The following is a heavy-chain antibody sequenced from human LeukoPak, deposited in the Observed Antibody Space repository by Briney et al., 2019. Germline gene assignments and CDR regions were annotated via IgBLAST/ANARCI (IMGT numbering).Heavy chain of an antibody. CDR1: GGSISSGGYY. D-gene: IGHD5-24*01. V-gene: IGHV4-31*03. J-gene: IGHJ4*02. CDR3: ARRQVGLQGTYFDY. CDR2: IYYSGST. Sequence: SQTLSLTCTVSGGSISSGGYYWSWIRQHPGKGLEWIGYIYYSGSTYYNPSLKSRVTISVDTSKNQFSLKLSSVTAADTAVYYCARRQVGLQGTYFDYWGQGTLVTVSS.